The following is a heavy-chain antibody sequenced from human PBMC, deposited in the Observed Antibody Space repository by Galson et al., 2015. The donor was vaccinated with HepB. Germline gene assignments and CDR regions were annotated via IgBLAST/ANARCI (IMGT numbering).Heavy chain of an antibody. V-gene: IGHV1-69*13. CDR3: ARVGRASKGYYYYYYMDV. J-gene: IGHJ6*03. CDR1: GGTFSSYA. D-gene: IGHD4-11*01. CDR2: IIPIFGTA. Sequence: SVKVSCKASGGTFSSYAISWVRQAPGQGLEWMGGIIPIFGTANYAQKFQGRVTITADESTSTAYMELSSLRSEDTAVYYCARVGRASKGYYYYYYMDVWGKGTTVTVSS.